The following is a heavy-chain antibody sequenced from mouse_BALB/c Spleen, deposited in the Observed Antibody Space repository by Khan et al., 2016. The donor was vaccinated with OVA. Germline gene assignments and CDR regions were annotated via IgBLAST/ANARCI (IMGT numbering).Heavy chain of an antibody. D-gene: IGHD3-3*01. Sequence: EVQLQESGPELMKPGASVKISCKASGYSFTNYYMHWVKQSPGKSLEWIGYIDPFNGGNNYNQKFKGQATLTVDTSSSTAYLHLSSLKSEDSAVYYGARGTFDYWGRGTMVTASA. CDR2: IDPFNGGN. CDR3: ARGTFDY. V-gene: IGHV1S135*01. J-gene: IGHJ3*01. CDR1: GYSFTNYY.